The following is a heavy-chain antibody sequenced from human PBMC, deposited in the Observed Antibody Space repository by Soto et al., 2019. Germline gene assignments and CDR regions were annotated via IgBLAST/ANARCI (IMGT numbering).Heavy chain of an antibody. V-gene: IGHV3-23*01. CDR1: GFTFSSYA. CDR3: AKLTDGYRSGYPRGLNYFDY. Sequence: GGSLRLSCAASGFTFSSYAMSWVRQAPGKGLEWVSAISGSGGSTYYADSVKGRFTISRDNSKNTLYLQMNSLRAEDTAVYYCAKLTDGYRSGYPRGLNYFDYWGQGTLVTV. CDR2: ISGSGGST. D-gene: IGHD2-15*01. J-gene: IGHJ4*02.